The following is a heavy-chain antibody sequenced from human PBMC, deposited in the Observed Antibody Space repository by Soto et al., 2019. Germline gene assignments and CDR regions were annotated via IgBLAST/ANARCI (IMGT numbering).Heavy chain of an antibody. Sequence: PGGSLRLSCSASGFTFSIYAMHWVRQAPGKGLDYVSSISTNGGSTHYADSVKGRFTISRDNSKNTQYLQMSSLRADDTAVYYCVKGEYYYDSSGYYPFDYWGQGTLVTVS. CDR1: GFTFSIYA. CDR3: VKGEYYYDSSGYYPFDY. CDR2: ISTNGGST. D-gene: IGHD3-22*01. J-gene: IGHJ4*02. V-gene: IGHV3-64D*06.